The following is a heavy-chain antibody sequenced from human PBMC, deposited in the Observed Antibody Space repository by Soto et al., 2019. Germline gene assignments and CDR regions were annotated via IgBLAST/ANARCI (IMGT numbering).Heavy chain of an antibody. J-gene: IGHJ4*02. CDR1: GFTFSSYS. Sequence: GGSLRLSCAASGFTFSSYSMNWVRQAPGKGLEWVSYISSSSSTMYYADSVKGRFTISRDNAKNSLFLHMNSLRDEDTAVYYCSTNFTEADSRRYPRDYWGQGTLVTVSS. V-gene: IGHV3-48*02. CDR3: STNFTEADSRRYPRDY. D-gene: IGHD1-26*01. CDR2: ISSSSSTM.